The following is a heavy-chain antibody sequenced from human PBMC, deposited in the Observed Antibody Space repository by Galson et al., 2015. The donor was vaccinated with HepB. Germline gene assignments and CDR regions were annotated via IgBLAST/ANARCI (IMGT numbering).Heavy chain of an antibody. J-gene: IGHJ4*02. Sequence: CAISGDSVSSDTAAWNWIRQSPSRGLEWLGRTFYRSKWYNEYAVSVKSRITISSDTPKNQLSLQLNSVTPEDTAVYYCARVSKGFGYCTTTTCNAFNSWGQGTLVTVSS. V-gene: IGHV6-1*01. CDR3: ARVSKGFGYCTTTTCNAFNS. CDR2: TFYRSKWYN. D-gene: IGHD2-8*01. CDR1: GDSVSSDTAA.